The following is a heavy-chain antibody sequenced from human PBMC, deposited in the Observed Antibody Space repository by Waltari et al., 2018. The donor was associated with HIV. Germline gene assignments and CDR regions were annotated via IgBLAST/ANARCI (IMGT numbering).Heavy chain of an antibody. D-gene: IGHD3-3*01. V-gene: IGHV1-18*04. Sequence: QAQLVQSGGEVKKPGASVKVSCKAPDNILTSHRITWVRQAPGQGLEWMGWISADYGHTNYARKMQGRLTMTIDTPANTAYMELKSLRFDDTAVYYCAIIDRYRRDYHFTIYYYMSVWGQGTTITVSS. CDR2: ISADYGHT. J-gene: IGHJ6*03. CDR3: AIIDRYRRDYHFTIYYYMSV. CDR1: DNILTSHR.